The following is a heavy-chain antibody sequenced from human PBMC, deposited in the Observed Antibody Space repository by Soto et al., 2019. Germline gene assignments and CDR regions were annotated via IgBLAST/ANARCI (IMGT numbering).Heavy chain of an antibody. D-gene: IGHD3-22*01. Sequence: SETLSLTCTVSGGSISSSSYYWGWIRQPPGKGLEWIGSIYYSGSTYYNPSLKSRVTISVDTSKNQFSLKLSSVTAADTAVYYCARGVVVMNYWGQGTLVTVSS. V-gene: IGHV4-39*01. CDR2: IYYSGST. CDR1: GGSISSSSYY. CDR3: ARGVVVMNY. J-gene: IGHJ4*02.